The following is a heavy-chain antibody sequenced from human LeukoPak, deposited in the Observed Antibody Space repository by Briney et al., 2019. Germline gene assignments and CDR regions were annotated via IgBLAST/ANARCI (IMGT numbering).Heavy chain of an antibody. CDR3: ARANRYDSSGHLGVDAFDI. V-gene: IGHV1-69*13. D-gene: IGHD3-22*01. CDR2: IIPIFGTA. CDR1: GCTFSSCA. J-gene: IGHJ3*02. Sequence: ASVNVSRKASGCTFSSCAISWVRQAPGQGLERMGGIIPIFGTANYAQKFQGRVTITADESTSTAYMELSSLRSEDTAVYYCARANRYDSSGHLGVDAFDIWGQGTMLTVSS.